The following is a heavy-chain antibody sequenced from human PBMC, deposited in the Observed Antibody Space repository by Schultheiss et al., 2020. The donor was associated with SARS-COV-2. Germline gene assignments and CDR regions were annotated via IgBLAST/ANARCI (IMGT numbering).Heavy chain of an antibody. D-gene: IGHD2-15*01. Sequence: SETLSLTCTVSSYSISSGYYWGWIRQPPGKGLEWIGSIYYSGSTYYNPSLKSRVTISVDTSKNQFSLKLSSVTAADTAVYYCARGGYCSGGSCYSVFDYWGQGTLVTVSS. CDR1: SYSISSGYY. CDR2: IYYSGST. V-gene: IGHV4-38-2*02. CDR3: ARGGYCSGGSCYSVFDY. J-gene: IGHJ4*02.